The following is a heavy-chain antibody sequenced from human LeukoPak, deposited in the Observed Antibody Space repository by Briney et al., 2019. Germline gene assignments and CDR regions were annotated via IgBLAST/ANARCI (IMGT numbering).Heavy chain of an antibody. V-gene: IGHV3-66*01. J-gene: IGHJ2*01. CDR2: MYSGGVK. Sequence: GGSLRLSCAASGFRVITQYMSWVRQAPGKGLEWVSIMYSGGVKYYADSVKGRFTISRDNPENTLFLQMNSLRVEDTAVYYCVTSEGLWSFDFWGRGTLVTVSS. CDR3: VTSEGLWSFDF. CDR1: GFRVITQY. D-gene: IGHD3/OR15-3a*01.